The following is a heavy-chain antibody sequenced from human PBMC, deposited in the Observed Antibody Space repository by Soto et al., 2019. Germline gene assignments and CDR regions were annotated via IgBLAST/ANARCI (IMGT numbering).Heavy chain of an antibody. J-gene: IGHJ4*02. CDR3: ASDPYYYASGY. CDR2: ISGSGNTI. CDR1: GFTFSDYY. D-gene: IGHD3-10*01. Sequence: PGGSLRLSCAASGFTFSDYYMTWIRQPAGKGLEWLSYISGSGNTIYYADSVKGRFTVSRDNARNSLYLQMNSLRAEDTAFYYCASDPYYYASGYWGQGTLVTVSS. V-gene: IGHV3-11*01.